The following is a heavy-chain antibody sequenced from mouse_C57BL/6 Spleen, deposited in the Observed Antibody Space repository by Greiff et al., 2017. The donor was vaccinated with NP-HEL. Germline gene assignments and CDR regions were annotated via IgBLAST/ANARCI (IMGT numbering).Heavy chain of an antibody. Sequence: EVMLVESGGGLVKPGGSLKLSCAASGFTFSDYGMHWVRQAPEKGLEWVAYISSGSSTIYYADTVKGRCTISRDNAKNTLFLQMTSLRAEDTAMYYCAKREFAYWGQGTLVTVSA. V-gene: IGHV5-17*01. CDR2: ISSGSSTI. J-gene: IGHJ3*01. CDR1: GFTFSDYG. CDR3: AKREFAY.